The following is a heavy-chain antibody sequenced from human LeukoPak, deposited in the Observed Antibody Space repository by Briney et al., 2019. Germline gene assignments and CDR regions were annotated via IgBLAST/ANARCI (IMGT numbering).Heavy chain of an antibody. J-gene: IGHJ4*02. CDR2: ISYDGSNK. CDR1: GFTFSSYA. Sequence: GGSLRLSCSASGFTFSSYAMHWVRQAPGKGLEWVAVISYDGSNKYYADSVKGRFTISRDNSKNTLYLQMNSLRAEDTAVYNCARATELLDWGQGTLVTVSS. D-gene: IGHD1-26*01. CDR3: ARATELLD. V-gene: IGHV3-30*04.